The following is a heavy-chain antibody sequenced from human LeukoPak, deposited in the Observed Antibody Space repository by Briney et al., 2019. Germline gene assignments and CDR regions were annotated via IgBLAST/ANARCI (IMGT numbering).Heavy chain of an antibody. J-gene: IGHJ3*02. CDR1: GYTFTSYY. D-gene: IGHD1-26*01. Sequence: GASVKVSCKASGYTFTSYYMHWVRQAPGQGLEWMGIINPSGGSTSYAQKFQGRVTMTRDTSTSTVYMELSSLRSEDTAVYYCARDLSRVGASDAFDIWGQGTMVTVSS. V-gene: IGHV1-46*01. CDR2: INPSGGST. CDR3: ARDLSRVGASDAFDI.